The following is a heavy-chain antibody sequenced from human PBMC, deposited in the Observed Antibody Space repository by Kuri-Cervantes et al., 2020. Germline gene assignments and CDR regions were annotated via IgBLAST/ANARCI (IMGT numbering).Heavy chain of an antibody. J-gene: IGHJ4*02. CDR3: ASSSTSCSTCYFDY. Sequence: GESLKISCAASGFTFSSYAMHWVRRAPGKGLEWVAVISYDGISKRYGDSVKGRFNISRDTSKNTLYLQLHSLRAEDTAVYYCASSSTSCSTCYFDYWGQGTLVTVSS. V-gene: IGHV3-30*04. CDR1: GFTFSSYA. D-gene: IGHD2-2*01. CDR2: ISYDGISK.